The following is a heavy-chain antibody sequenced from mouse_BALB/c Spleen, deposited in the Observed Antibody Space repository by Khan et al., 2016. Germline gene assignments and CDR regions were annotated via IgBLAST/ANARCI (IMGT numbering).Heavy chain of an antibody. CDR3: ASYLLNYFDS. CDR2: ISYSGST. CDR1: GASNTSGY. V-gene: IGHV3-8*02. Sequence: EVELVESGPSLVKPSQTLSLTCSVTGASNTSGYWNWIRKFPGNKLEYLGYISYSGSTYYNPSLKRRISITRDTSKNQYYLHLNSVTTEDTATYYCASYLLNYFDSWGQGTTLTVSS. J-gene: IGHJ2*01. D-gene: IGHD2-1*01.